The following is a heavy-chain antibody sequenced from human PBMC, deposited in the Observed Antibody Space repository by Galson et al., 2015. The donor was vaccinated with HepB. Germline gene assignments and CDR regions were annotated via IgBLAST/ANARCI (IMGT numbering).Heavy chain of an antibody. CDR3: ARAKGEILTGPEHFEY. CDR2: IKQDGSET. J-gene: IGHJ4*02. CDR1: GFTFSSYW. V-gene: IGHV3-7*03. Sequence: SLRLACAASGFTFSSYWMTWVRQAPGKGLEWVANIKQDGSETYYVESLKGRCTISRDNAKKSLYLQMNSLRAEDTAVYYCARAKGEILTGPEHFEYWGQGALVTVSS. D-gene: IGHD3-9*01.